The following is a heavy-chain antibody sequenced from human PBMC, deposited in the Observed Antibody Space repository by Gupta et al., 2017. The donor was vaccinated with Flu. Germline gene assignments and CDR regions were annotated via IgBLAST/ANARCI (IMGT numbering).Heavy chain of an antibody. D-gene: IGHD2-2*01. Sequence: LVWVAIILYDRSKENYASSVQGRFTISRNNSKTTLYLQMISRTAENTAMYYCAIWILVHCSSTGCHCDALDIWGQGTMVTVSS. J-gene: IGHJ3*02. CDR2: ILYDRSKE. V-gene: IGHV3-33*01. CDR3: AIWILVHCSSTGCHCDALDI.